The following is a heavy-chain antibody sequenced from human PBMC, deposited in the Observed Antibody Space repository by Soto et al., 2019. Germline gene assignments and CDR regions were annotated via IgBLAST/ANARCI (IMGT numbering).Heavy chain of an antibody. V-gene: IGHV1-46*01. J-gene: IGHJ5*02. CDR3: ARDLSIAVAGTWWFDP. CDR2: INPSGGST. Sequence: ASVKVSCKASGYTFTSYHMHWVRQAPGQGLEWMGIINPSGGSTSYAQKFQGRVTMTRDTSTSTVYMELSSLRSEDTAVYYCARDLSIAVAGTWWFDPWGQGTLVTVSS. CDR1: GYTFTSYH. D-gene: IGHD6-19*01.